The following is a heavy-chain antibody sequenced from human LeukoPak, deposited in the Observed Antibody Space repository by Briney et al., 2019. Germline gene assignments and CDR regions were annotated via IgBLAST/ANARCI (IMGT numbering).Heavy chain of an antibody. D-gene: IGHD6-19*01. CDR2: ISSSTNYI. CDR3: ARLHGSALAAKYDY. V-gene: IGHV3-21*01. CDR1: GFTFSSYS. Sequence: GGSLRLSCAASGFTFSSYSMNWVRQAPGKGLEWVSSISSSTNYIYYADSVKGRFTISRDNAKSTLYLQMNSLRAEDTAVYYCARLHGSALAAKYDYWGQGTLVTVSS. J-gene: IGHJ4*02.